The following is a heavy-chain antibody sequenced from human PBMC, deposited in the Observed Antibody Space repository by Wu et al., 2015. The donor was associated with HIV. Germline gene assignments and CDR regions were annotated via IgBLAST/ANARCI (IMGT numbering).Heavy chain of an antibody. Sequence: QVQLVQSGTVVQKPGTSVRVSCRVSGYTFTSLNINWIRHAPGRGLEWMGWMNPKSGSAGFGRDFQGRLSMTRNNSISTAYMELSGLTSDDTAIYYCARVGVLVTSAELLEYFQYWGQGTRVVVSS. V-gene: IGHV1-8*02. CDR1: GYTFTSLN. D-gene: IGHD1-26*01. CDR2: MNPKSGSA. J-gene: IGHJ1*01. CDR3: ARVGVLVTSAELLEYFQY.